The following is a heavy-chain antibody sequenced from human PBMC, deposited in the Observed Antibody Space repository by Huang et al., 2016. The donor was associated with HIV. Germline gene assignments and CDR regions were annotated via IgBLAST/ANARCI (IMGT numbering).Heavy chain of an antibody. Sequence: EVQLVESGGGLVKPGGSLRLSCAASGFAFSNYNMNWVRQAPGKGLEWVSSIFRGTTSSEFYADSVKGRFTISRDNAKNSLYLQMNSLRDEDTAVYFCARAISDWFGDYWGQGTLVTVSS. V-gene: IGHV3-21*02. D-gene: IGHD3-9*01. J-gene: IGHJ4*02. CDR2: IFRGTTSSE. CDR3: ARAISDWFGDY. CDR1: GFAFSNYN.